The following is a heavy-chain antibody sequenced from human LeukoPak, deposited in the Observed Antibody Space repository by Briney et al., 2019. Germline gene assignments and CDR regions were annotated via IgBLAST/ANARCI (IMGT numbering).Heavy chain of an antibody. Sequence: ASVTVSCKASGYTFTSYGSSWVRQAPGQGLEWMGWISAYNGNTNYAQKLQGRVTMTTDTSTSTAYMELRSLRSDDTAVYYCAREIEYCTNGVCFPWFDPWGQGTLVTVSS. CDR1: GYTFTSYG. J-gene: IGHJ5*02. D-gene: IGHD2-8*01. CDR3: AREIEYCTNGVCFPWFDP. V-gene: IGHV1-18*01. CDR2: ISAYNGNT.